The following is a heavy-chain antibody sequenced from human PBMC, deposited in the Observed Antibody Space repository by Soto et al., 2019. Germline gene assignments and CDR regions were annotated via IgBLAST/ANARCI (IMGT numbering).Heavy chain of an antibody. CDR1: GYSFTSYW. Sequence: GESLKISCKGSGYSFTSYWSSWVRQMPGKGLEWMGRIDPSDSYTNYSPSFQGHVTISADKSISTAYLQWSSLKASDTAMYYCARRYSSSWRNYYYYGMDVWGQGTTVTV. CDR2: IDPSDSYT. J-gene: IGHJ6*02. CDR3: ARRYSSSWRNYYYYGMDV. D-gene: IGHD6-13*01. V-gene: IGHV5-10-1*01.